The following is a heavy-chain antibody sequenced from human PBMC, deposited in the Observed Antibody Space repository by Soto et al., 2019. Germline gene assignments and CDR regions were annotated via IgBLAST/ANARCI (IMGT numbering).Heavy chain of an antibody. D-gene: IGHD3-10*01. V-gene: IGHV5-51*01. CDR1: GFSFTSDW. CDR2: IWPGDSEP. J-gene: IGHJ6*02. CDR3: PRHKGDYVLDV. Sequence: GESLKISCQVSGFSFTSDWIAWVRQMPGKGLEWMGIIWPGDSEPRYSPSFQGQVTISADKSISTAYLQWSSLKASDTAIYYCPRHKGDYVLDVWGQGTTVTVSS.